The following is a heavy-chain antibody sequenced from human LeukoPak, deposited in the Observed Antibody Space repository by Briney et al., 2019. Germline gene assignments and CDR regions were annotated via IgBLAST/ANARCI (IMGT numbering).Heavy chain of an antibody. Sequence: SVKVSCKASGGTFSSYAISWVRQAPGQGLEWMGRIIPILGIANYAQKFQGRVTITADKSTSTAYMELSSLRSEDTAVYYCARGCLYSSSWLEPYFQHWGQGTLVTVSS. CDR2: IIPILGIA. D-gene: IGHD6-13*01. CDR3: ARGCLYSSSWLEPYFQH. CDR1: GGTFSSYA. V-gene: IGHV1-69*04. J-gene: IGHJ1*01.